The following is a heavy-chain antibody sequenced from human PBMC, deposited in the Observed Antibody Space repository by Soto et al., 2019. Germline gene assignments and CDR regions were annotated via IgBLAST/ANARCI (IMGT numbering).Heavy chain of an antibody. J-gene: IGHJ5*02. Sequence: GGSLRLSCAASGFTFSSYAMSWVRQAPGKGLEWVSAISGSGGSTYYADSVKGRFTISRDNSENTLYLQMNSLRAEDTAVYYCAKGSRQQRTFDPWGQGTLVTVSS. CDR2: ISGSGGST. V-gene: IGHV3-23*01. CDR1: GFTFSSYA. CDR3: AKGSRQQRTFDP.